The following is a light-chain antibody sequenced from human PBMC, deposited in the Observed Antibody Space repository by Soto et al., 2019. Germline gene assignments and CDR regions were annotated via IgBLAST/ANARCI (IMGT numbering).Light chain of an antibody. J-gene: IGKJ2*01. V-gene: IGKV1-39*01. Sequence: DIQMTQSPSSLSASVGDRVTVSCRASQSINSYLNWYQQKPGKAPTLLIYSASSLEEGLPSRFSGSGSGTEFTLTISSLQPEDFATYSCQQTYTTPYTFGQATILEIK. CDR3: QQTYTTPYT. CDR1: QSINSY. CDR2: SAS.